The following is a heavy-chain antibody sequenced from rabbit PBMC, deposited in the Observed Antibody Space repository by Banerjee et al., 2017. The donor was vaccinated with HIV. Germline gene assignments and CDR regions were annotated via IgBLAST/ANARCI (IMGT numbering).Heavy chain of an antibody. V-gene: IGHV1S40*01. J-gene: IGHJ4*01. CDR1: GFTLSNYW. CDR2: INSNTGNT. Sequence: QSLEESGGGLFQPGGSLALTCTASGFTLSNYWMCWVRQAPGKGLEWIACINSNTGNTVYASWAKGRFTISKTSSTTVTLQMTSLTAADTATYFCARDLAGVIGWNFDLWGPGTLVTVS. CDR3: ARDLAGVIGWNFDL. D-gene: IGHD4-1*01.